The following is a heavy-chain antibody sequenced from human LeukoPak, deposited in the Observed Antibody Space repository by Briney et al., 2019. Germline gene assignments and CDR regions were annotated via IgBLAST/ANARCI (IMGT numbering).Heavy chain of an antibody. D-gene: IGHD3-10*01. Sequence: SETLSLTCTVSGGSISSYYWSWIRQPPGKGLEWIGYIYYSGSTNYNPSLKSRVTISVDTSKNQFSLKLSSVTAADTAVYYCARNYYTSVTYDYWYFDPWGRGTLVTVSS. J-gene: IGHJ2*01. CDR2: IYYSGST. V-gene: IGHV4-59*01. CDR3: ARNYYTSVTYDYWYFDP. CDR1: GGSISSYY.